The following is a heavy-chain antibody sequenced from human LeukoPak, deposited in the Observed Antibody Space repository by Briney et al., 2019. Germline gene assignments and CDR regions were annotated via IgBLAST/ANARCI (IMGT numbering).Heavy chain of an antibody. CDR2: IYYSGST. CDR3: ARVIHYYDSRGQGYYFDY. D-gene: IGHD3-22*01. Sequence: PSETLSLTCTVSGGSISSYYWSWIRQPPGKGLEWLGYIYYSGSTNYNPSLKSRVTISVDTSKNQFSLKLSSVTAADTAVYYCARVIHYYDSRGQGYYFDYWGQRTLVTVSS. J-gene: IGHJ4*02. V-gene: IGHV4-59*01. CDR1: GGSISSYY.